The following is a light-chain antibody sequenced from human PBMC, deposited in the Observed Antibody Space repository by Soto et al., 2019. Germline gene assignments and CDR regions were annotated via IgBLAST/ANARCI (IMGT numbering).Light chain of an antibody. CDR2: GAF. CDR1: QSVSIH. Sequence: IMMTQSPATLSVSPGERATLSCRASQSVSIHLAWYQQKPGQAPRLFIYGAFTRATGIPARISGSGSGTEFTLTISSLQSEDVAVYYCQQYNNWPWTFGQGTKVDIK. V-gene: IGKV3-15*01. CDR3: QQYNNWPWT. J-gene: IGKJ1*01.